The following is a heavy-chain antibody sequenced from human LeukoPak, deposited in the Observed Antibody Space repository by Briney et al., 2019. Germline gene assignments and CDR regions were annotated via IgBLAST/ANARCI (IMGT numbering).Heavy chain of an antibody. CDR2: INPNSGGT. CDR1: GYTFAGYN. V-gene: IGHV1-2*02. J-gene: IGHJ4*02. D-gene: IGHD5-24*01. CDR3: ARGVRWLQLSYFDY. Sequence: ASVKVSCKASGYTFAGYNVHWVRQAPGQGLEWMGWINPNSGGTNYAQKFQGRITMTRDTSISTAYMELSRLSSDDTAIYYCARGVRWLQLSYFDYWGQGTLVTVSS.